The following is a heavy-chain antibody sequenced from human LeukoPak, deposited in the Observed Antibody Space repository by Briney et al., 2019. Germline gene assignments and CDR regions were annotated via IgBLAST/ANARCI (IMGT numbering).Heavy chain of an antibody. J-gene: IGHJ6*03. D-gene: IGHD2-2*01. CDR2: ISFDGSSK. CDR3: AKAADQYYYYYFYYMDV. CDR1: GFTFSSYG. V-gene: IGHV3-30*18. Sequence: GGSLRLSCAASGFTFSSYGMHWVRQAPGKGLEWVAVISFDGSSKDYAESVRGRFTVSRDNSKNTLYLQMNSLRVEDTAVYYCAKAADQYYYYYFYYMDVWGKGTTVTVSS.